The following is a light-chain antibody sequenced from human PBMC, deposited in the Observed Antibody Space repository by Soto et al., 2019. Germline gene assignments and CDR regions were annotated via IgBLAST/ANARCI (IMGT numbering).Light chain of an antibody. J-gene: IGKJ3*01. CDR1: QSINTY. V-gene: IGKV3-11*01. CDR3: QQRCTWPS. Sequence: ETVLTQSPATLSLSPGERATLSCRASQSINTYLAWYQQKPGQAPRLLIYDASNRATGIPARFSGSGSGTDFTLTISRLEPEDFAVYYCQQRCTWPSFGPGTKVDVK. CDR2: DAS.